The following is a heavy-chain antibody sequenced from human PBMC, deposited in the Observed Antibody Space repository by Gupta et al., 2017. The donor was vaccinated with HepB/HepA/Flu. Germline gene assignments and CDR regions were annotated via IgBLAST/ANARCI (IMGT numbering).Heavy chain of an antibody. CDR3: ARDLGKGAAGTGWFDP. CDR2: IYHSGST. J-gene: IGHJ5*02. Sequence: QVQLQESGPGLVKPSGTLSLTCAVSGGSISSSNWWSWVRQPPGKGLEWIGEIYHSGSTNYNPSLKSRVTISVDKSKNQCALKLSSVTAADTAVYYCARDLGKGAAGTGWFDPWGQGTLVTVSS. V-gene: IGHV4-4*02. CDR1: GGSISSSNW. D-gene: IGHD6-13*01.